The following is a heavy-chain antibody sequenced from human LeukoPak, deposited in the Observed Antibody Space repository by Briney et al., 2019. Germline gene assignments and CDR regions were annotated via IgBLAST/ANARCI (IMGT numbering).Heavy chain of an antibody. Sequence: GGSLRLSCAASGFTVSSNYMSWVRQAPGKGLEWVSVIYSGGSTYYADSVKGRFTISRDNSKNTLYLQMNSLRAEDTAVYYCAREQAAAGTGAFDIWGQGTMVTVSS. J-gene: IGHJ3*02. CDR1: GFTVSSNY. D-gene: IGHD6-13*01. CDR2: IYSGGST. V-gene: IGHV3-66*01. CDR3: AREQAAAGTGAFDI.